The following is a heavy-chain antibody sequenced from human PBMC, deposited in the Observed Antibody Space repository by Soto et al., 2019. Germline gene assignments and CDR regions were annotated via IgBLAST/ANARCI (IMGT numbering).Heavy chain of an antibody. CDR3: ARYSSSYYFDY. J-gene: IGHJ4*02. D-gene: IGHD6-13*01. V-gene: IGHV3-33*01. CDR2: IWHDGSNK. CDR1: GFSFSNYG. Sequence: PGGSLRLSCAASGFSFSNYGMHWVRQAPGKGLEWVAFIWHDGSNKYYADSVKGRFTVSRDNSKNTLYLQMNSLRAEDTAVYYCARYSSSYYFDYWGQGTLVTVSS.